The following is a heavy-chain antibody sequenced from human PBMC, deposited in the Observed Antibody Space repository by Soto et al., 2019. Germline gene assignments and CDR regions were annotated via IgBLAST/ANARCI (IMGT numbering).Heavy chain of an antibody. CDR1: GFTFTSSA. J-gene: IGHJ3*02. CDR2: IVVGSGNT. V-gene: IGHV1-58*01. D-gene: IGHD3-22*01. CDR3: AAVSRITMIVVVTRLASDI. Sequence: SVKVSCKASGFTFTSSAVQWVRQARGQRLEWIGWIVVGSGNTNYAQKFQERVTITRDMSTSTAYMELSSLRSEDTAVYYCAAVSRITMIVVVTRLASDIWGQGTMVTVSS.